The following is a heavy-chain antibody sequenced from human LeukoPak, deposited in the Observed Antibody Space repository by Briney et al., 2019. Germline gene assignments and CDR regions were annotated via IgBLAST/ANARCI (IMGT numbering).Heavy chain of an antibody. CDR2: ISYDGSNK. J-gene: IGHJ4*02. D-gene: IGHD2-15*01. CDR3: ARGGGEASGGHTRSDY. Sequence: GGSLRLSCAASRFTFSSYGMHWVRQAPGKGLEWVAIISYDGSNKYYADSVKGRFTISRDNSKNTLYLQMNSLRAEDTAVYYCARGGGEASGGHTRSDYWGQGTLVTVSS. V-gene: IGHV3-30*03. CDR1: RFTFSSYG.